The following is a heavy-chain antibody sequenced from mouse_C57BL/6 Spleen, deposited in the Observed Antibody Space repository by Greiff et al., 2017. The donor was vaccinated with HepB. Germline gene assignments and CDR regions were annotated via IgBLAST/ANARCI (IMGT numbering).Heavy chain of an antibody. J-gene: IGHJ4*01. Sequence: EVKLVESGGGLVKPGGSLKLSCAASGFTFSDYGMHWVRQAPEKGLEWVAYISSGSSTIYYADTVKGRFTIARDNAKNTLFLQMTSRRSEDTAMYYCTRTGYYGSSYDAMDYWGQGTSVTVSS. CDR3: TRTGYYGSSYDAMDY. V-gene: IGHV5-17*01. CDR1: GFTFSDYG. D-gene: IGHD1-1*01. CDR2: ISSGSSTI.